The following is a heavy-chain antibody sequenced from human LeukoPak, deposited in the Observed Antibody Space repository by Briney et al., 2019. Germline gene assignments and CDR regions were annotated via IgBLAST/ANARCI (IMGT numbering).Heavy chain of an antibody. D-gene: IGHD6-25*01. CDR1: GGSISSSSYY. CDR3: ARGRVAAD. J-gene: IGHJ4*02. V-gene: IGHV4-39*01. Sequence: PSETLSLTCTVSGGSISSSSYYWGWIRQPPGKGLEWIGSIYYSGSTYYNPSLKSRVTISVDTSKNQFSLKLSSVTAADTAVYYCARGRVAADWGQGTLVTVSS. CDR2: IYYSGST.